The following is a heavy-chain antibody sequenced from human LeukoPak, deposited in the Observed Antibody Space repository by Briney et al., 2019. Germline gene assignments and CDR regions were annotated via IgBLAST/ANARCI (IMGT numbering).Heavy chain of an antibody. CDR2: INPNSGGT. J-gene: IGHJ1*01. V-gene: IGHV1-2*02. D-gene: IGHD6-13*01. Sequence: ASVKVSCKASRYTFTGYYIHWVRQAPGQGLEWMGWINPNSGGTNYAQEFQGRVTMTRDTSINTAYMELSRLRSDDTAVYYCARAVAAAGTGAEYFQHWGQGTLVTVSS. CDR3: ARAVAAAGTGAEYFQH. CDR1: RYTFTGYY.